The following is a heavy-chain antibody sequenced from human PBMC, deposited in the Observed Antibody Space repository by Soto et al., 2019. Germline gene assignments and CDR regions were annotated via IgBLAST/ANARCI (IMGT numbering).Heavy chain of an antibody. CDR3: ARGTDCGSDYYWTLDY. CDR2: FYYGETT. CDR1: GASISDYF. J-gene: IGHJ4*02. D-gene: IGHD1-26*01. Sequence: PWENLSLTCTVAGASISDYFWTWIRQPPGKGLEWIGYFYYGETTNKKSSLNSRFTASVDTSKSQFSLKVTSVTTADTAVYYCARGTDCGSDYYWTLDYWGQGKMVTVS. V-gene: IGHV4-59*01.